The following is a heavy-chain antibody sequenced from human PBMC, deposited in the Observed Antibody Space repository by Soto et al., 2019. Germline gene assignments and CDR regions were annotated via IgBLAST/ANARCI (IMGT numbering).Heavy chain of an antibody. Sequence: ASVKVSCKASGYTFTGYYMHWVRQAPGQGLEWMGWINPNSGGTNYAQKFQGRVTMTRDTSISTAYMELSRLRSDDTAVYYCERELFVSGSNWFDPWGQGTLVTVSS. CDR3: ERELFVSGSNWFDP. J-gene: IGHJ5*02. CDR2: INPNSGGT. V-gene: IGHV1-2*02. D-gene: IGHD3-3*01. CDR1: GYTFTGYY.